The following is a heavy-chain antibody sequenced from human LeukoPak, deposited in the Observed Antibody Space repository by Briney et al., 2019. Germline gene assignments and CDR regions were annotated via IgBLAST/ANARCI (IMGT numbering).Heavy chain of an antibody. CDR1: GGSISSGGYY. D-gene: IGHD3-3*01. Sequence: SSETLSLTCTVSGGSISSGGYYWSWIRQHPGKGLEWIGYIYYSGSTYYNPSLKSRVTISVDTSKNQFSPKLSSVTAADTAVYYCARVGGVVLRFLGNWFDPWGQGTLVTVSS. CDR3: ARVGGVVLRFLGNWFDP. J-gene: IGHJ5*02. CDR2: IYYSGST. V-gene: IGHV4-31*03.